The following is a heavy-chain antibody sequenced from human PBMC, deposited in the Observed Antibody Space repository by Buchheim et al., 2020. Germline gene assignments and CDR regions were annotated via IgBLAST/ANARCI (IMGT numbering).Heavy chain of an antibody. CDR2: MSPNSGNT. CDR3: ARDSDGGSGRFDP. D-gene: IGHD6-25*01. CDR1: GYTFSSYD. Sequence: QVQLVQSGAEVKKPGASVRVSCKASGYTFSSYDINWVRQATGQGLEWMGWMSPNSGNTGYAQRFQGRVTLTRDTSISTAYMELTSLTPDDTAVYYCARDSDGGSGRFDPWGQGTL. V-gene: IGHV1-8*01. J-gene: IGHJ5*02.